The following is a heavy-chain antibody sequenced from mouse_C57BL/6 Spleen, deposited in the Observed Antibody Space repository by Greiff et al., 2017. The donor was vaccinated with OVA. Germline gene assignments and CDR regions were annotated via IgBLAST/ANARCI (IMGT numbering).Heavy chain of an antibody. CDR1: GFNIKNTY. J-gene: IGHJ3*01. D-gene: IGHD1-1*01. CDR2: IDPANGNT. Sequence: EVQLQQSVAELVRPGASVKLSCTASGFNIKNTYMHWVKQRPEQGLEWIGRIDPANGNTKYAPKFQGKATITADTSSNTAYLQLSSLTSEDTAIYDCARDYYGSSYGFAYWGQGTLVTVSA. CDR3: ARDYYGSSYGFAY. V-gene: IGHV14-3*01.